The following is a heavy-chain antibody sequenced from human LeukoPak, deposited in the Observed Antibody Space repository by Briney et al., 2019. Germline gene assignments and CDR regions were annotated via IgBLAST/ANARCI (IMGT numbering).Heavy chain of an antibody. CDR3: ARGLRRFPFDY. D-gene: IGHD3-16*01. J-gene: IGHJ4*02. CDR2: INHSGST. V-gene: IGHV4-34*01. CDR1: GGSFSGYY. Sequence: SETLSLTCAVYGGSFSGYYWSWIRQPPGKGLEWIGEINHSGSTNYNPSLKSRVTISVDTSKNQFSLKLSSVTAADTAVYYCARGLRRFPFDYWGQGTLVTVSS.